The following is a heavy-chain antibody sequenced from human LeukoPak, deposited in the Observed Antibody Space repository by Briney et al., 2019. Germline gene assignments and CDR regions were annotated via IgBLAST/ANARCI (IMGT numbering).Heavy chain of an antibody. CDR2: IRPGGDNP. Sequence: GGSLRLSCEASGFPFSNCAMTWVRQAPGKGLEWVATIRPGGDNPFYSDSVKGRFTISRDNVNNMLYLHMNSLRAEDTAVYYCASFGISWRSSYWGQGTLVTVSS. D-gene: IGHD2-21*01. J-gene: IGHJ4*02. V-gene: IGHV3-23*01. CDR1: GFPFSNCA. CDR3: ASFGISWRSSY.